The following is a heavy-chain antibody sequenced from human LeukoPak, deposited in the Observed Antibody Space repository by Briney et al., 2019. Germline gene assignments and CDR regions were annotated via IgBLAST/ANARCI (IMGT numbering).Heavy chain of an antibody. V-gene: IGHV4-34*01. CDR1: GFTFSDDW. CDR2: INHSGRT. CDR3: ARRSRFLLWFGELRNYIDY. J-gene: IGHJ4*02. Sequence: GSLRLSCAGSGFTFSDDWMSWVRQPPGKGLEWIGEINHSGRTNYNPSLKSRATISVDTSKNQFSLKLSSVTAADTAVYYGARRSRFLLWFGELRNYIDYWGQGALVTVSS. D-gene: IGHD3-10*01.